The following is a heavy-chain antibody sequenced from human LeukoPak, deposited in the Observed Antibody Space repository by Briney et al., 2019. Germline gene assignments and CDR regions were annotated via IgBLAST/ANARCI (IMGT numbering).Heavy chain of an antibody. CDR1: GCTFSGSA. J-gene: IGHJ3*02. CDR2: IRSRANSYAT. D-gene: IGHD4-23*01. V-gene: IGHV3-73*01. Sequence: GGSLRLSCAASGCTFSGSAIHWVRQASGKGLEWVGRIRSRANSYATAYAASVRGRFTISRDDSKNTAYLQMNSLITEDTAVYYCTTNYGGKGVRAFDIWGQGTVVTVSS. CDR3: TTNYGGKGVRAFDI.